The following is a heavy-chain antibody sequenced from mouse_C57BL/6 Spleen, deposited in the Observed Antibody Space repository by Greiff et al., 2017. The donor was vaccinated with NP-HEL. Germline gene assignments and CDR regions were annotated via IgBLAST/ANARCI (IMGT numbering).Heavy chain of an antibody. J-gene: IGHJ2*01. CDR3: ATTMITKYYFDY. V-gene: IGHV5-17*01. CDR1: GFTFSDYG. Sequence: EVQLVESGGGLVKPGGSLKLSCAASGFTFSDYGMHWVRQAPEKGLEWVAYISSGSSTIYYADTVKGRFTISRDNAKNTLFLQMTSLRSEDTAMYYCATTMITKYYFDYWGQGTTLTVSS. CDR2: ISSGSSTI. D-gene: IGHD2-4*01.